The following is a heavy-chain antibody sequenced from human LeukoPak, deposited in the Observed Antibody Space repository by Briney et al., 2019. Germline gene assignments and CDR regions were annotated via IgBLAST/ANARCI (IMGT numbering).Heavy chain of an antibody. V-gene: IGHV1-69*01. CDR2: IVPIFGTA. D-gene: IGHD4-17*01. CDR3: ASRLRADYYYMDV. Sequence: GSSVKVSCKASGGTFSSYAMSWVRQAPGQGLEWMGGIVPIFGTANYAQKFQGRVTITADESTSTAYMELSSLRSEDTAVYYCASRLRADYYYMDVWGKGTTVTVSS. CDR1: GGTFSSYA. J-gene: IGHJ6*03.